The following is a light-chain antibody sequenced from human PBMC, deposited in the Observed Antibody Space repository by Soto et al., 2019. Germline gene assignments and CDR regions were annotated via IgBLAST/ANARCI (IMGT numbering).Light chain of an antibody. J-gene: IGKJ1*01. Sequence: AIQMTQSPSSLSASVGDRVTITCRASQGIRNDLGWYQQKPGKAPKLLIYAASSLQSGVPSRFSGSGSGTDFSLTISSMQPEDFATYYCLQDYNYPRAFGQGTKVEIK. CDR2: AAS. V-gene: IGKV1-6*01. CDR1: QGIRND. CDR3: LQDYNYPRA.